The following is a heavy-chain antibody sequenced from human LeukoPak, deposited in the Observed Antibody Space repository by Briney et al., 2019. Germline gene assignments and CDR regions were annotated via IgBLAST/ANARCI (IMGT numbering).Heavy chain of an antibody. CDR1: GYTLTELS. Sequence: ASVKVSCKVSGYTLTELSMHWVRQAPGKGLEWMGGFDPEDGETIYAQKFQGRVTMTEDTSTDTAYMELSSLRSEDTAVYYCATVNYDFWSGYHPLDYWGQGTLVTVSS. CDR2: FDPEDGET. D-gene: IGHD3-3*01. CDR3: ATVNYDFWSGYHPLDY. V-gene: IGHV1-24*01. J-gene: IGHJ4*02.